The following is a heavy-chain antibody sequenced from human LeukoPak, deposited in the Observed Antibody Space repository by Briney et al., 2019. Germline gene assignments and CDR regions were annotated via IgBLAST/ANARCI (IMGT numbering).Heavy chain of an antibody. Sequence: GGSLRLSCSASGFTFTTYGMNWVRQAPGKGLEWVSGIGGSGTRTYYADSVKGRFTISRDNSKNTLYLQMNSLRDEDTAVYYCATDARYSYGYGDFDNWGQGTLVTVSS. D-gene: IGHD5-18*01. CDR2: IGGSGTRT. CDR3: ATDARYSYGYGDFDN. V-gene: IGHV3-23*01. CDR1: GFTFTTYG. J-gene: IGHJ4*02.